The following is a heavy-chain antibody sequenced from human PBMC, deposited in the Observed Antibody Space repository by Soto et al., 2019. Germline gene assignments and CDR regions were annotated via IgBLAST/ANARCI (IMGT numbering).Heavy chain of an antibody. CDR3: ARRSGSGWPDFDY. V-gene: IGHV4-59*08. Sequence: QVQLQESGPGLVKPSETLSLTCTVSGDSISTYYWSWIRQPPGKALEWIGYVYYTGSTNYNSSLKSRVTISVDTSKNQFSLKLTSVTAADTAMYYCARRSGSGWPDFDYWGQGTLVTVSS. D-gene: IGHD6-19*01. CDR1: GDSISTYY. CDR2: VYYTGST. J-gene: IGHJ4*02.